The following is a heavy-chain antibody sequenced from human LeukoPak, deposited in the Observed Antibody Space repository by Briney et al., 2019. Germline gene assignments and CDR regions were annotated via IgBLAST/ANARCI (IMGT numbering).Heavy chain of an antibody. Sequence: ASVKVSCKASGYTFIDYHIHWVRQAPGQGLEWMGWISAYNGNTNYAQKLQGRVTMTTDTSTSTAYMELRSLRSDDTAVYYCARDFLSITMVRGALNYYYYYYMDVWGKGTTVTVSS. J-gene: IGHJ6*03. D-gene: IGHD3-10*01. CDR2: ISAYNGNT. CDR1: GYTFIDYH. CDR3: ARDFLSITMVRGALNYYYYYYMDV. V-gene: IGHV1-18*04.